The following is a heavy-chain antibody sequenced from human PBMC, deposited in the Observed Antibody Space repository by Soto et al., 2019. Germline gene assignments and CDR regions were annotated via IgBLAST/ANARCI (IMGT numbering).Heavy chain of an antibody. CDR3: ARSLNYGDYGDTYYFDY. CDR1: GFTFSSYE. D-gene: IGHD4-17*01. CDR2: ISSSGSTI. J-gene: IGHJ4*02. Sequence: GGSLRLSCAASGFTFSSYEMNWVRQAPGKGLEWVSYISSSGSTIYYADSVKGRFTISRDNAKNSLYLQMNSLRAEDTAVHYCARSLNYGDYGDTYYFDYWGQGTLVTVSS. V-gene: IGHV3-48*03.